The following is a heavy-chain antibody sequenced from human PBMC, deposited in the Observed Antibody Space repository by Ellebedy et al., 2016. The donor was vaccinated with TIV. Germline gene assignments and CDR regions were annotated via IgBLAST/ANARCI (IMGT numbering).Heavy chain of an antibody. D-gene: IGHD5-12*01. CDR1: GGTFNSNA. J-gene: IGHJ4*02. V-gene: IGHV1-69*13. CDR2: IIGMFGTT. Sequence: SVKVSCKASGGTFNSNAISWVRQAPGQGLEWMGGIIGMFGTTSYAQKFLGRVTISADEFTSTAYMELSSLRSEDTTLYHCARHSGYHASSYIAYWGQGTQVTVSS. CDR3: ARHSGYHASSYIAY.